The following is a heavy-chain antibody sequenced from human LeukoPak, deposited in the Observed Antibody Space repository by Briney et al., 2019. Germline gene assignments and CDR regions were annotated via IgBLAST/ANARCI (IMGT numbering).Heavy chain of an antibody. Sequence: ESGPGLVKPSETLSLTCTVSGGSISSSSYYWGWIRQPPGKGLEWIGSIYYSGSTYYNPSLKSRVTMSVDTSKNQFSLELSSVTAADTAVYYCARDQGTGEFDYWGQGTLVTVSS. V-gene: IGHV4-39*07. D-gene: IGHD1-1*01. CDR3: ARDQGTGEFDY. CDR2: IYYSGST. CDR1: GGSISSSSYY. J-gene: IGHJ4*02.